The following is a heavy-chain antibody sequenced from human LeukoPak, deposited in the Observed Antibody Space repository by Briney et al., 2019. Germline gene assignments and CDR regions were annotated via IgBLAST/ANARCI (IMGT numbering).Heavy chain of an antibody. Sequence: GGSLRLSCAASGFTFDDYAMQWVRQAPGKGLEWVSGISWNSGSIGYADSVKGRFTISRDNAKNSLYLQMNSLRAEDMALYYCAKDIGSSGWSAFDIWGQETMVTVSS. V-gene: IGHV3-9*03. D-gene: IGHD3-22*01. J-gene: IGHJ3*02. CDR1: GFTFDDYA. CDR2: ISWNSGSI. CDR3: AKDIGSSGWSAFDI.